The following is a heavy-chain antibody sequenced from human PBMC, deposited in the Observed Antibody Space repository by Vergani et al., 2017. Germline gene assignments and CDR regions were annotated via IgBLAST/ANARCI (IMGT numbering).Heavy chain of an antibody. CDR3: ARVKKLRGFGVVIYYYYYMDV. CDR1: GGSISSGSYY. V-gene: IGHV4-61*02. J-gene: IGHJ6*03. CDR2: IYTSGST. Sequence: QVQLQESGPGLVKPSQTLSLTCTVSGGSISSGSYYWSWIRQPAGKGLEWIGRIYTSGSTNYNPSLKSRVTISVDTSKNQFSLKLSSVTAADTAVYYCARVKKLRGFGVVIYYYYYMDVWGKGTTVTVSS. D-gene: IGHD3-3*01.